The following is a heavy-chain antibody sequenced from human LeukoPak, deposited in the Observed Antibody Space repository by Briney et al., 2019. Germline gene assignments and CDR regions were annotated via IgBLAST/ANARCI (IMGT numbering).Heavy chain of an antibody. CDR3: ARDNRIYDILTGGWFDP. J-gene: IGHJ5*02. CDR1: GGSISSGSYY. V-gene: IGHV4-61*02. D-gene: IGHD3-9*01. CDR2: IQTSGST. Sequence: SETLSLTCTVSGGSISSGSYYWSWIRQPAGKGLEWIGRIQTSGSTNYNPSLKSRVTISVDTFMNQFSLKLSSVTAADTAVYYCARDNRIYDILTGGWFDPWGQGTLVTVSS.